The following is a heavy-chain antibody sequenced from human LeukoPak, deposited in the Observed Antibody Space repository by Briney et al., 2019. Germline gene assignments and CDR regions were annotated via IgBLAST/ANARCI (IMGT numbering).Heavy chain of an antibody. CDR1: GGTFSSYA. V-gene: IGHV1-69*05. D-gene: IGHD5-24*01. Sequence: SVKVSCKASGGTFSSYAISWVRQAPGQGLEWMGRIIPIFGTANYAQKFQGRVTITTDESTSTAYMELSSLRSEDTAVYYCARESRDGYNFHYWGQGTLVTVSS. CDR2: IIPIFGTA. CDR3: ARESRDGYNFHY. J-gene: IGHJ4*02.